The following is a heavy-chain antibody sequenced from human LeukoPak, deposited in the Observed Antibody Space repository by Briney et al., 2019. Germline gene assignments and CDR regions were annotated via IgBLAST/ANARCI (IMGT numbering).Heavy chain of an antibody. D-gene: IGHD2-2*01. V-gene: IGHV1-46*01. CDR2: INPSGGST. CDR3: ARGSRPYYFDY. J-gene: IGHJ4*02. CDR1: GYTFTTYA. Sequence: GASVKVSCKASGYTFTTYAMHWVRQAPGQRLEWMGIINPSGGSTSYPQKFKGRVTMTRDTSTSTVYMELSSLRSEDTAVYYCARGSRPYYFDYWGQGTLVTVSS.